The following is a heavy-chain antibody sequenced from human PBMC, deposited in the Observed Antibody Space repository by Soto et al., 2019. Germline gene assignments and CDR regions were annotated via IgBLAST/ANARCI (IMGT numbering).Heavy chain of an antibody. CDR2: ISSGGSTI. D-gene: IGHD3-10*01. V-gene: IGHV3-48*02. Sequence: HPGGSLRLSCAASGFSFSSYGMNWVRQAPGKGLEWVSYISSGGSTIFYADSVEGRFTISRDNAKNSLYLQMNSLRDEDTAVYYCASTSLLGINWSDPWGRGTLVTVSS. CDR1: GFSFSSYG. J-gene: IGHJ5*02. CDR3: ASTSLLGINWSDP.